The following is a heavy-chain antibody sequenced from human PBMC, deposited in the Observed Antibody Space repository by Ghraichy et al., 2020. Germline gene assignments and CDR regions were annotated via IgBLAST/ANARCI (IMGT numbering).Heavy chain of an antibody. CDR2: IKSKTDGVTT. Sequence: GGSLRLSCAASGFTFSNAWMSWVRQAPGKGLEWVGRIKSKTDGVTTDYAAPVKGRFTISRDDSKNTLYLQMNSLKTEDTAVYYCTTLADMVRGVNYYYYGMDVWGQGTTVTVSS. CDR3: TTLADMVRGVNYYYYGMDV. J-gene: IGHJ6*02. D-gene: IGHD3-10*01. CDR1: GFTFSNAW. V-gene: IGHV3-15*01.